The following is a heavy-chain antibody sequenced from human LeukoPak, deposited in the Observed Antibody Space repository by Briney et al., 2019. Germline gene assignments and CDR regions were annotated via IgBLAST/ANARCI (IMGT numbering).Heavy chain of an antibody. Sequence: GGCLRLSCAVSGFTFSSYSMNWVRQAPEEGRGWVANIKQDGSEKYYVDSVKGRFTISRDNAKNSLYLQMNSLRAEDTAVYYCARDRRLLWFGEWPPDAFDIWGQGTMVTVSS. V-gene: IGHV3-7*01. CDR1: GFTFSSYS. CDR2: IKQDGSEK. D-gene: IGHD3-10*01. CDR3: ARDRRLLWFGEWPPDAFDI. J-gene: IGHJ3*02.